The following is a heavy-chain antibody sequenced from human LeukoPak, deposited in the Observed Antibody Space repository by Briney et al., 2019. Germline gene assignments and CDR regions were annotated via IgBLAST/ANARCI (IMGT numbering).Heavy chain of an antibody. CDR3: ARHYLGRRYCSGGSCHYYFDY. CDR2: IYPGDSDT. Sequence: SGESLKLSCKGSGYSFTSYWIGWVRQMPGKGLEWMGIIYPGDSDTRYSPSFQGQVTISADKSISTAYLQWSSLKASDTAMYYCARHYLGRRYCSGGSCHYYFDYWGQGTLVTVSS. D-gene: IGHD2-15*01. J-gene: IGHJ4*02. V-gene: IGHV5-51*01. CDR1: GYSFTSYW.